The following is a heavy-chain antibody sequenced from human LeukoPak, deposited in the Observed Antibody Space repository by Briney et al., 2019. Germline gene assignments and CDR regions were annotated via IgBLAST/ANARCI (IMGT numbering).Heavy chain of an antibody. D-gene: IGHD3-22*01. J-gene: IGHJ3*02. CDR1: GGSISSYY. CDR2: IYYTGST. CDR3: ARGPYSYDSSGAFDI. V-gene: IGHV4-59*08. Sequence: SETLSLTCTVSGGSISSYYWSWIRQPPGKGLEWIGFIYYTGSTNYNPSLKSRVTISVDTSKNQFSLKLSSVTAADTAVYFCARGPYSYDSSGAFDIWGQGTMVTVSS.